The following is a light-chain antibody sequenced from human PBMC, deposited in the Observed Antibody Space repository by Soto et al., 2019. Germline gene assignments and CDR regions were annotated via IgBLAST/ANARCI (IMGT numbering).Light chain of an antibody. CDR2: DVT. J-gene: IGLJ1*01. CDR1: SSDVGGYNY. V-gene: IGLV2-14*01. Sequence: QSALTQPASVSGSPGQSIAISCTGTSSDVGGYNYVSWYQQHPGKAPKLMIYDVTHRPSGVSTRFSGSKSGYTASLTISGLQDEDEADYYCSSYSTASTPSYVFGTGTKLTVL. CDR3: SSYSTASTPSYV.